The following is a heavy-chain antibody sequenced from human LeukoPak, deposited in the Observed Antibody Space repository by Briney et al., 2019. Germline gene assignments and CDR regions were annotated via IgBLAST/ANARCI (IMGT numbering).Heavy chain of an antibody. CDR3: AREYDSRARFDS. Sequence: GGSLRLSCVGSGDSFIRHSMNWVRRAPGKGLEWIAYIASSGSPIYYADSVKGRFTVSRDNARTSLFLHMNSLRAEDTAVYYCAREYDSRARFDSWGQRTLVTV. J-gene: IGHJ4*02. CDR2: IASSGSPI. CDR1: GDSFIRHS. D-gene: IGHD6-13*01. V-gene: IGHV3-48*01.